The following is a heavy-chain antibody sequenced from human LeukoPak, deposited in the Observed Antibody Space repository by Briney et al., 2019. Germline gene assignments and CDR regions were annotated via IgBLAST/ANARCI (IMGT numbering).Heavy chain of an antibody. J-gene: IGHJ4*02. V-gene: IGHV3-30*04. CDR3: ARARGGYSYGYHFDY. CDR1: GFTFSSYA. D-gene: IGHD5-18*01. Sequence: GGSLRLSCAASGFTFSSYAMHWVRQAPGKGLEWVAVISYDGSNKYYADSVKGRFTISRDNSKNTLYLQMNSLRAEDTAMYYCARARGGYSYGYHFDYWGQGTLVTVSS. CDR2: ISYDGSNK.